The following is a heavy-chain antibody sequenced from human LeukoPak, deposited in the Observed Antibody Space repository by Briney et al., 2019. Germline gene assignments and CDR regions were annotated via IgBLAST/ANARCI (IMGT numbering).Heavy chain of an antibody. CDR1: GFTFTCSA. J-gene: IGHJ4*02. D-gene: IGHD3-22*01. CDR3: AAADYDSSGPNFDY. CDR2: IVVGSGNT. Sequence: GTSVKVSCKASGFTFTCSAVQWVRQARGQRLEWIGWIVVGSGNTNYAQKFQERVTITRDMSTSTAYMELSSLRSEDTAVYYCAAADYDSSGPNFDYWGQGTLVTVSS. V-gene: IGHV1-58*01.